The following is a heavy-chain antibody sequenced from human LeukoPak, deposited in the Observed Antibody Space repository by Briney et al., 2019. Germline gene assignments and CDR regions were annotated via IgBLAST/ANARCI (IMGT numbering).Heavy chain of an antibody. CDR1: GGSFSGYY. CDR2: INHSGST. J-gene: IGHJ3*02. V-gene: IGHV4-34*01. Sequence: SETLSLTCAVYGGSFSGYYWSWIRQPPGKGLEWIGEINHSGSTNYNPSLKSRVTISVDTSKNQFSLKLSSVTAADTAVYYCARRAPYSSGWIHGGNFDIWGQGTMVTVSS. D-gene: IGHD6-19*01. CDR3: ARRAPYSSGWIHGGNFDI.